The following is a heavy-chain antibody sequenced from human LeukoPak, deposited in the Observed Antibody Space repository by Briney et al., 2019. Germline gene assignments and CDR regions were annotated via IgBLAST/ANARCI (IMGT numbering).Heavy chain of an antibody. CDR3: ARHSYDILTGHYLGGWFDP. J-gene: IGHJ5*02. CDR2: IYYSGST. V-gene: IGHV4-39*01. Sequence: PSETLSLTCTVSGGSISSSSYYWGWIRQPPGKGLEWIGSIYYSGSTYYNPSLKSRVTISVDTSKNQFSLKLSSVTAADTAVYYCARHSYDILTGHYLGGWFDPWGQGTLVTVSS. D-gene: IGHD3-9*01. CDR1: GGSISSSSYY.